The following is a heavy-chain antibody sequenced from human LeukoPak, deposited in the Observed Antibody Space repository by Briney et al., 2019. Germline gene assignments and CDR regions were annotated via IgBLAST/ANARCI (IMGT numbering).Heavy chain of an antibody. CDR1: GFSFDNYA. J-gene: IGHJ2*01. CDR2: IGGSGSDT. CDR3: ARDGSLEWLADL. Sequence: GGSLRLSCAASGFSFDNYAMSWVRQTPGKGLEWVSAIGGSGSDTSYTDPVKGRFTISRDNSRSTLYLQMNSLRAEDTAVYYCARDGSLEWLADLWGRGTLVTVSS. D-gene: IGHD3-3*01. V-gene: IGHV3-23*01.